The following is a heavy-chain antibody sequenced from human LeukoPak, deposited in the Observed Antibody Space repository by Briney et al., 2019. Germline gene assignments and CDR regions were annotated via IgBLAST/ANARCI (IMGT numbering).Heavy chain of an antibody. Sequence: GGSLRLSCAASGFTFDDYGMSWVRQAPGKGLEWVSGINWNGGSTGYAGSVKGRFTVSRDNAKNSLYLQMNSLRAEDTALYHCARITGATSFYYYYYMDVWGKGTTVTISS. D-gene: IGHD1-26*01. CDR3: ARITGATSFYYYYYMDV. CDR2: INWNGGST. CDR1: GFTFDDYG. V-gene: IGHV3-20*01. J-gene: IGHJ6*03.